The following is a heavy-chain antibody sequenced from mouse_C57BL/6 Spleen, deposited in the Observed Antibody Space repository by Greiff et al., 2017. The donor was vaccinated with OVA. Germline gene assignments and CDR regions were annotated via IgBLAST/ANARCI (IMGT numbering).Heavy chain of an antibody. CDR3: ARSEATQAWFAY. D-gene: IGHD3-2*02. CDR2: IYPRSGNT. Sequence: QVQLKQSGAELARPGASVKLSCKASGYTFTSYGISWVKQRTGPGLAWIGEIYPRSGNTYYNEKFKGKATLTADKSSSTAYMELRSLTSEDSAVYFCARSEATQAWFAYWGQGTLVTVSA. CDR1: GYTFTSYG. V-gene: IGHV1-81*01. J-gene: IGHJ3*01.